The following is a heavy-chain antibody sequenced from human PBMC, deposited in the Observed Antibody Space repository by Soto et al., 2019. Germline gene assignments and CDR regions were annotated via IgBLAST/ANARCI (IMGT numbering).Heavy chain of an antibody. V-gene: IGHV3-74*01. J-gene: IGHJ3*02. Sequence: PGGSLRLSCAASGFTFSSYWMHWVRQAPGKGLVWVSRINSDGSSTSYADSVKGRFTISRDNAKNTLYLQMNSLRAEDTAAYYCARGELRYFDWPIDAFDIWGQGTMVTVSS. CDR1: GFTFSSYW. CDR3: ARGELRYFDWPIDAFDI. CDR2: INSDGSST. D-gene: IGHD3-9*01.